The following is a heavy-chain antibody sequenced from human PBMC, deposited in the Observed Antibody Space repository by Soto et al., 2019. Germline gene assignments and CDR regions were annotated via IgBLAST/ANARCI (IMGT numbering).Heavy chain of an antibody. CDR1: GFVLSSYS. J-gene: IGHJ4*02. Sequence: EVQLVESGGGLVQPGGSLRLSCAASGFVLSSYSMSWVRQAPGKGLEWVSYIGTGTRTRYYADSVKGRFTISRDNGKNSLFLQMNSLRAEDTALYYCARSYSYGFGYWGQGTLVTFSS. D-gene: IGHD5-18*01. CDR3: ARSYSYGFGY. CDR2: IGTGTRTR. V-gene: IGHV3-48*01.